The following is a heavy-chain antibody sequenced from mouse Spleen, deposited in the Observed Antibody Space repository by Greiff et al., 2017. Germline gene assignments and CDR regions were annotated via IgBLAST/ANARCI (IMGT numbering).Heavy chain of an antibody. Sequence: EVKLMESGGGLVKPGGSLKLSCAASGFTFSDYYMYWVRQTPEKRLEWVATISDGGSYTYYPDSVKGRFTISRDNAKNNLYLQMSSLKSEDTAMYYCARGITTATDAMDYWGQGTSVTVSS. V-gene: IGHV5-4*02. CDR2: ISDGGSYT. J-gene: IGHJ4*01. CDR3: ARGITTATDAMDY. CDR1: GFTFSDYY. D-gene: IGHD1-2*01.